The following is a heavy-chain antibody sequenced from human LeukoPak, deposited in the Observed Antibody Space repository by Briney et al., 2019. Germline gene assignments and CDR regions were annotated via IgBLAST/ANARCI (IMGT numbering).Heavy chain of an antibody. CDR3: ARGARSRACSSTSCYALEQWLDYYYYYYGMDV. CDR1: GYTFTSYG. V-gene: IGHV1-18*01. Sequence: ASVKVSCKVSGYTFTSYGISWVRQAPGQGLEWMGWISAYNGNTNYAQKLQGRVTMTTDTSTSTAYMELRSLRSDDTAVYYCARGARSRACSSTSCYALEQWLDYYYYYYGMDVWGQGTTVTVSS. J-gene: IGHJ6*02. CDR2: ISAYNGNT. D-gene: IGHD2-2*01.